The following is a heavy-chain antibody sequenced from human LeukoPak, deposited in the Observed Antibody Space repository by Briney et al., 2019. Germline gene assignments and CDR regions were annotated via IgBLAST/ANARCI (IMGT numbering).Heavy chain of an antibody. D-gene: IGHD4-17*01. CDR1: GGSISSSSYY. V-gene: IGHV4-39*01. J-gene: IGHJ4*02. CDR2: IYYSGST. CDR3: AEGVYGDGPTREDY. Sequence: SETLSLTCTVSGGSISSSSYYWGWIRQPPGKGLEWIGSIYYSGSTYYNPSLKSRVTISVDTSKNQFSLKLSSVSAADTAVYYCAEGVYGDGPTREDYWGQGTLVTVSS.